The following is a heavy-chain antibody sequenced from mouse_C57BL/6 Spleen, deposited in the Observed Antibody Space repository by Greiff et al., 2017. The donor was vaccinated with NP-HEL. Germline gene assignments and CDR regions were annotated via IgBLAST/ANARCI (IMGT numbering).Heavy chain of an antibody. J-gene: IGHJ4*01. CDR1: GYSITSGYY. CDR2: ISYDGSN. Sequence: EVKLQESGPGLVKPSQSLSLTCSVTGYSITSGYYWNWIRQFPGNKLEWMGYISYDGSNNYNPSLKNRISITRDTSKNQFFLKLNSVTTEDTPTYYCAREIFYDYDAMDYWGQGTSVTVSS. D-gene: IGHD2-1*01. CDR3: AREIFYDYDAMDY. V-gene: IGHV3-6*01.